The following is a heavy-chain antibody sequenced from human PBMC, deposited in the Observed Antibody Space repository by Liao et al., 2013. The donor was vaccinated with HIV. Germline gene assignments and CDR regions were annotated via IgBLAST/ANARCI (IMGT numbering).Heavy chain of an antibody. CDR3: ARVKSFGYYLGPPLYFDY. D-gene: IGHD3-22*01. CDR2: IYYSGST. J-gene: IGHJ4*02. CDR1: GGSFSGYY. Sequence: QVQLQQWGAGLLKPSETLSLTCAVYGGSFSGYYWGWIRQPPGKGLEWIGNIYYSGSTYYNPSLKSRVTMSADTSKNQFSLELTSVTAADTAMYYCARVKSFGYYLGPPLYFDYWGXGTGSTVSS. V-gene: IGHV4-34*01.